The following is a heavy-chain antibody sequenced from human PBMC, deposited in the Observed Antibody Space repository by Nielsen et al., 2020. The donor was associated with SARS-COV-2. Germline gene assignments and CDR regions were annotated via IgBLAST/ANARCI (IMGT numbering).Heavy chain of an antibody. CDR2: ISAYNGNT. CDR1: GYTFTSYY. V-gene: IGHV1-18*04. Sequence: ASVKVSCKASGYTFTSYYMHWVRQAPGQGLEWMGWISAYNGNTNYAQKLQGRVTMTTDTSTSTAYMELRSLRSDDTAVYYCARMRFSGAVFDYWGQGTLVTVSS. D-gene: IGHD4-17*01. J-gene: IGHJ4*02. CDR3: ARMRFSGAVFDY.